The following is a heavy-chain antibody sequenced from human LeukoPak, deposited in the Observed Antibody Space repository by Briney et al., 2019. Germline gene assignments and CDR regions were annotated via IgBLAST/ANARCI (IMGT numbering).Heavy chain of an antibody. CDR3: ARDVHGDYGSGWFDP. CDR2: IMPLFGTA. D-gene: IGHD4-17*01. J-gene: IGHJ5*02. V-gene: IGHV1-69*05. CDR1: GGTFNNSA. Sequence: SVKVSCKTSGGTFNNSAISWVRQAPGQGLEWLGGIMPLFGTAGYAQKFQGRVTITKGESTRTVYLELTSLTSDDTAVYYCARDVHGDYGSGWFDPWGQGTLVSVSS.